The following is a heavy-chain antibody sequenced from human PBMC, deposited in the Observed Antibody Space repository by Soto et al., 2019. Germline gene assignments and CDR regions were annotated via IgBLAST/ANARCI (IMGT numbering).Heavy chain of an antibody. CDR1: GFTFSNYW. CDR2: INDQGGSP. V-gene: IGHV3-74*01. CDR3: AKDIGKWVGVAGRGPY. D-gene: IGHD6-19*01. Sequence: GGSLRLCCAASGFTFSNYWMHWVRQAPGKGLVWISRINDQGGSPTYADTVKGRFTISRDNSKNTLYLQMNSLRVEDTAVYYCAKDIGKWVGVAGRGPYRGQGTLVTRSS. J-gene: IGHJ4*02.